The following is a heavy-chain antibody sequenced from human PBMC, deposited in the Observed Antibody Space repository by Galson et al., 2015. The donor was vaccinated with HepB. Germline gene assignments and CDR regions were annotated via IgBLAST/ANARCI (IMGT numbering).Heavy chain of an antibody. J-gene: IGHJ4*02. CDR3: ARNAMAGEGYSGYLAHDDYFDY. CDR1: GYTFTSYY. D-gene: IGHD5-12*01. V-gene: IGHV1-46*03. Sequence: SVKVSCKASGYTFTSYYMHWVRQAPGQGLEWMGIINPSGGSTSYAQKFQGRVTMTRDTSTSTVYMELSSLRSEDTAVYYCARNAMAGEGYSGYLAHDDYFDYWGQGTLVTVSS. CDR2: INPSGGST.